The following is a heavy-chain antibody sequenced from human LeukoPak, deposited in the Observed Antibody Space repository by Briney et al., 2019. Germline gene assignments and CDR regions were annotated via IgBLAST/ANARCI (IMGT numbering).Heavy chain of an antibody. Sequence: GGSLRLSCAASGFTFRNYGMHWVRQAPDKGLEWVAFIRYEGSSKYYADSVKGRFSISRDNTQNSLSLQMNSLRAEDTAVYYCVREAAATLFDYWGQGTLVTVSS. CDR3: VREAAATLFDY. CDR1: GFTFRNYG. D-gene: IGHD1-26*01. J-gene: IGHJ4*02. CDR2: IRYEGSSK. V-gene: IGHV3-30*02.